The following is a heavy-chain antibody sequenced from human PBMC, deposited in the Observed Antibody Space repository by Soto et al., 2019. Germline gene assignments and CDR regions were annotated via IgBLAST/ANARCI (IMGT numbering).Heavy chain of an antibody. CDR2: ISFDGNNK. J-gene: IGHJ4*02. D-gene: IGHD3-10*01. CDR1: GFTFSSYA. Sequence: QVQLVESGGGVVQPGWSLRLSCAASGFTFSSYALHWLRQAPGKGLEWVAVISFDGNNKYYADSVKGRFTISRDNSRNTLYLQMHSLRPEDTAVYCCASISGLSAQEDYWGQGTLVTVSS. V-gene: IGHV3-30-3*01. CDR3: ASISGLSAQEDY.